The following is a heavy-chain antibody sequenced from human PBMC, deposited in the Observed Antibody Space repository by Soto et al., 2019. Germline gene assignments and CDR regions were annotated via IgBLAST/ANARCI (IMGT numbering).Heavy chain of an antibody. CDR1: GSTFSSYA. J-gene: IGHJ4*02. Sequence: QVPLVESGGGVVQPGRSLRLSCAASGSTFSSYAFHWVRQAPGKGLEWVAVIWYDGSNEDYAASVKGRFTISRDNSKSTLFLQMNSLRVEDTAVYYCAREETGTFDCWGQGTLVTVSS. CDR2: IWYDGSNE. V-gene: IGHV3-33*01. D-gene: IGHD1-1*01. CDR3: AREETGTFDC.